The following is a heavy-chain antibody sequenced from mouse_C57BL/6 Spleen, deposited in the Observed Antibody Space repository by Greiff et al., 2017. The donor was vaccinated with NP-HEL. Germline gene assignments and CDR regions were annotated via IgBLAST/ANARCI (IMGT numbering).Heavy chain of an antibody. CDR1: GYTFTDYY. CDR2: INPNNGGT. CDR3: ARGHYSNYVLDY. J-gene: IGHJ4*01. V-gene: IGHV1-26*01. D-gene: IGHD2-5*01. Sequence: EVQLQQSGPELVKPGASVKISCKASGYTFTDYYMNWVKQSHGKSLEWIGDINPNNGGTSYNQKFKGKATLTVDKSSSTAYMELRSLTSEASAVYYCARGHYSNYVLDYWGQGTSVTVSS.